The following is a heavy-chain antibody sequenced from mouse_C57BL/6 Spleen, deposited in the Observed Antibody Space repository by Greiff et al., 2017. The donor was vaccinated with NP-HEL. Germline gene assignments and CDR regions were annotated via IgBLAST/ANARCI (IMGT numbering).Heavy chain of an antibody. V-gene: IGHV1-15*01. J-gene: IGHJ2*01. CDR2: IDPETGGT. CDR3: TRKDYYGPYFDY. CDR1: GYTFTDYE. Sequence: QVQLKESGAELVRPGASVTLSCKASGYTFTDYEMHWVKQTPVHGLEWIGAIDPETGGTAYNPKFKGKAILTADKSSSTAYMAHRSLTSEDSAVYYCTRKDYYGPYFDYWGQGTTLTVSS. D-gene: IGHD2-1*01.